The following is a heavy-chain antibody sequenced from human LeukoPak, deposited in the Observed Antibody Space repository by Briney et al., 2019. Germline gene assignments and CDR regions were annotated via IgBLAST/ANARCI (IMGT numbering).Heavy chain of an antibody. Sequence: GGSLRLSCAASGFTVSSNHMSWVRQAPGKGLEWVSVIYSGGSTYYADPVKGRFTISRDKSKNALYLQMNTLRAEDTAVYYCARGSMIVLWGQETLVTVSS. CDR3: ARGSMIVL. J-gene: IGHJ4*02. CDR2: IYSGGST. CDR1: GFTVSSNH. V-gene: IGHV3-66*02. D-gene: IGHD3-22*01.